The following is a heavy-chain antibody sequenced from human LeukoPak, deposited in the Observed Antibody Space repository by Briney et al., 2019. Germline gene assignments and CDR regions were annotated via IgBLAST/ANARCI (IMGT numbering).Heavy chain of an antibody. J-gene: IGHJ5*02. CDR2: IYTSGYT. Sequence: QPSQTLSLTCTVSGGSISSGSYYWTWIRQPAGKGLEWIGRIYTSGYTSYNPSLKSRVTMSVDTSKNQFSLKLSSVTAADTAVYYCARELYDFWRGYQNWFDPWGQGTLVTVSS. CDR3: ARELYDFWRGYQNWFDP. CDR1: GGSISSGSYY. V-gene: IGHV4-61*02. D-gene: IGHD3-3*01.